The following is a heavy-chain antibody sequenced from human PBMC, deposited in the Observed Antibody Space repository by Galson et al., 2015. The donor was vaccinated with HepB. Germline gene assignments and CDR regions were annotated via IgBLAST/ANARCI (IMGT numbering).Heavy chain of an antibody. D-gene: IGHD5-18*01. CDR2: IYTSGHT. CDR3: ATEGDTVSVRRRVGYYGMDV. V-gene: IGHV4-4*07. CDR1: GGSISRYY. J-gene: IGHJ6*02. Sequence: ETLSLTCTVSGGSISRYYWTWIRQPAGKGLEWIGRIYTSGHTDYNPSLKSRVTMSVDTSKNQFSLKLTSVTAADTAVYFCATEGDTVSVRRRVGYYGMDVWGQGTTVTVS.